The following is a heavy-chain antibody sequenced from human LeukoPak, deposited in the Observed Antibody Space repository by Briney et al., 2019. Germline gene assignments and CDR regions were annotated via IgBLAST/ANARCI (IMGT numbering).Heavy chain of an antibody. D-gene: IGHD3-22*01. CDR3: ARGLGYYYDSSGPSLEY. CDR1: GGSISGYY. CDR2: IYYTGGT. Sequence: PSETLSLTCTVSGGSISGYYWSWIRQPPGKGLEWIGYIYYTGGTNYNPSLKSRVTISVDTSKNRFSLNLSSVTAADTPVYYCARGLGYYYDSSGPSLEYWGQGTLVTVSS. J-gene: IGHJ4*02. V-gene: IGHV4-59*12.